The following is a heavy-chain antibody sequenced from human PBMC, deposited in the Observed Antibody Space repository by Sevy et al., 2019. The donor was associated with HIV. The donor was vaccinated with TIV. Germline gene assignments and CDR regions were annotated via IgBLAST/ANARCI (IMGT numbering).Heavy chain of an antibody. CDR3: ARDCSSTSCSKGGFDY. CDR2: IYTSGST. D-gene: IGHD2-2*01. V-gene: IGHV4-4*07. J-gene: IGHJ4*02. Sequence: SETLSLTCTVSGGSISSYYWSWIRQPVGKGLEWIGRIYTSGSTNYNPSLKSRVTMSVDTSKNQFSLKLSSVTAADTAVYYCARDCSSTSCSKGGFDYWGQGTLVTVSS. CDR1: GGSISSYY.